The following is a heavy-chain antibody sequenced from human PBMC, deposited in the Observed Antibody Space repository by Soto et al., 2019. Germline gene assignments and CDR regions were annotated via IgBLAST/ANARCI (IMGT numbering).Heavy chain of an antibody. CDR3: ARAPVWIATGDY. J-gene: IGHJ4*02. D-gene: IGHD2-2*03. CDR2: IYWDDDK. Sequence: QITLKESGPTLVKPTQTLTLTCTFSGFSLSTSGVGVGCIRQPPGKALEWLALIYWDDDKRYSPSLKTRLTNTKDTTKNQVVLTMTNMDPVDTAAYYCARAPVWIATGDYWGQGTLVIVSS. V-gene: IGHV2-5*02. CDR1: GFSLSTSGVG.